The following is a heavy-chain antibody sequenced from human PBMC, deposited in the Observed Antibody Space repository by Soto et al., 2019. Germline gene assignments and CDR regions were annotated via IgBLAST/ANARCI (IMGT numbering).Heavy chain of an antibody. J-gene: IGHJ4*02. CDR2: ISGSGGST. CDR1: GFTFSGYA. CDR3: AKTARGTMIVVVITTKYYFDY. D-gene: IGHD3-22*01. V-gene: IGHV3-23*01. Sequence: PGGSLRLSCAASGFTFSGYAMSWVRQAPGEGLEWVSAISGSGGSTYYADSVKGRFTISRDNSKNTLYLQVNSLRAEDTAVYYCAKTARGTMIVVVITTKYYFDYWGQGTLVTVSS.